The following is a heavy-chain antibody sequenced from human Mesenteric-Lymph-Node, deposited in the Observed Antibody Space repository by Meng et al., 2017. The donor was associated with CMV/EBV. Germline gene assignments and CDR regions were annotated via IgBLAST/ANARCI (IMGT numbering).Heavy chain of an antibody. D-gene: IGHD3-3*01. CDR2: IDRSGTT. J-gene: IGHJ6*02. CDR3: ARNGLRFLQWRLGLDV. CDR1: GGSVSGSISGYS. V-gene: IGHV4-34*01. Sequence: LRLSCAVYGGSVSGSISGYSWTWIRQSPGRGLEWIGEIDRSGTTNYNPSLKSRVTISIDKSKNQFSLRVNSVTAADTGVYYCARNGLRFLQWRLGLDVWGQGTTVTVSS.